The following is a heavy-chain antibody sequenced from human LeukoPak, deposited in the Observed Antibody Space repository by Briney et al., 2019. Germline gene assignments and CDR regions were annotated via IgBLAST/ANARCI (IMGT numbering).Heavy chain of an antibody. Sequence: GGSLRLSCAASGFTLSPFWMRWVRQSPGKGPVWVSRIGPDGSVTNYADSVKGRFTISRDNARNTLYLQISSLSVEDTAVYFCARDMWGTFDYWGQGALVSVSS. J-gene: IGHJ4*02. CDR2: IGPDGSVT. V-gene: IGHV3-74*01. CDR3: ARDMWGTFDY. D-gene: IGHD1-1*01. CDR1: GFTLSPFW.